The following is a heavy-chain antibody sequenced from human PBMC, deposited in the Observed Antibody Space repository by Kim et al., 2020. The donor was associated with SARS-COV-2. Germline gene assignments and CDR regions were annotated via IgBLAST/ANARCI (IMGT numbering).Heavy chain of an antibody. CDR1: GGSIRSGGKF. CDR3: AGGQPLDY. Sequence: SETLSLTCSVSGGSIRSGGKFWTWIRQHPAKGLEWIGYISYSGNSHYSPSLRSRVSISLQTSENQFSLELTSVTAAATAVYYCAGGQPLDYWGQGILVT. V-gene: IGHV4-31*03. D-gene: IGHD2-2*01. CDR2: ISYSGNS. J-gene: IGHJ4*02.